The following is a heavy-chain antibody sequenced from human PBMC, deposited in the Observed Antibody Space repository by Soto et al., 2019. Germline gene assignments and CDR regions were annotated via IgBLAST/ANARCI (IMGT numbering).Heavy chain of an antibody. CDR3: ARDGGDNFWSGWHFDF. CDR2: ISGSGDST. CDR1: GFTFNSYA. D-gene: IGHD3-3*01. V-gene: IGHV3-23*01. Sequence: EVQLLESGGDLVQPGGSLRLSCAASGFTFNSYAVSWVRQAAGKVLEWVSGISGSGDSTYYADSVKGRFTISRDNSKNIVSLQMNSLRAEDTAVYYCARDGGDNFWSGWHFDFWGQGALVTVSS. J-gene: IGHJ4*02.